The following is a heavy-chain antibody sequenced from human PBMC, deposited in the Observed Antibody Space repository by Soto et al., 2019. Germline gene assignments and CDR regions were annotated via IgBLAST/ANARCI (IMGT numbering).Heavy chain of an antibody. CDR2: IYYSGST. CDR1: GGSTSSYY. Sequence: ASETLSLTCAAFGGSTSSYYWSWIRQPPGKGLEWIGYIYYSGSTNYNPSLKSRVTISVDTSKNQFSLKLSSVTAADTAVYYCERSYYYGSGSYYFEYWGQGTLVTVSS. D-gene: IGHD3-10*01. J-gene: IGHJ4*02. CDR3: ERSYYYGSGSYYFEY. V-gene: IGHV4-59*01.